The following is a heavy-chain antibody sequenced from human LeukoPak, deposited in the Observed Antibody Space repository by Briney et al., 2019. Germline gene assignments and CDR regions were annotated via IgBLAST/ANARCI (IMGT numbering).Heavy chain of an antibody. CDR2: ISGSGGST. J-gene: IGHJ3*02. Sequence: QSGGSLRLSCAASGFTFSSYGMSWVRQAPGKGLEWVSAISGSGGSTYYADSVKGRFTISRDNSKNTLYLQMNSLRAEDTAVYYCAKAQGVVVPAARGDAFDIWGQGTMVTVSS. CDR1: GFTFSSYG. V-gene: IGHV3-23*01. CDR3: AKAQGVVVPAARGDAFDI. D-gene: IGHD2-2*01.